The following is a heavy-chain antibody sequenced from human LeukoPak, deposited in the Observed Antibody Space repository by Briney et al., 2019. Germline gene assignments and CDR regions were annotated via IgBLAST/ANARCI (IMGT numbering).Heavy chain of an antibody. Sequence: GRSLRLSCAASGFTFSSYGMHWVRQAPGKGLEWVAVIWYDGSNKYYADSVKGRFTISRDNSKNTLYLQMNSLRAEDTAVYYCAKVSADPLPTSTTDYWGQGTLVTVSS. CDR2: IWYDGSNK. CDR1: GFTFSSYG. V-gene: IGHV3-33*06. D-gene: IGHD1/OR15-1a*01. CDR3: AKVSADPLPTSTTDY. J-gene: IGHJ4*02.